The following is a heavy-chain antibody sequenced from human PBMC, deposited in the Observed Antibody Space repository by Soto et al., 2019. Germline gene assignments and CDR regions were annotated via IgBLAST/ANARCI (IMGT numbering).Heavy chain of an antibody. D-gene: IGHD6-6*01. CDR1: GYSFTSYW. J-gene: IGHJ6*02. CDR3: ARLFSSSSSVYYYYGMDV. CDR2: IYPGDSDT. Sequence: GESLKISCMGSGYSFTSYWIGWVRQMPGKGLEWMGIIYPGDSDTRYSPSFQGQVTISADKSISTAYLQWSSLKASDTAMYYCARLFSSSSSVYYYYGMDVWGQGTTVTVSS. V-gene: IGHV5-51*01.